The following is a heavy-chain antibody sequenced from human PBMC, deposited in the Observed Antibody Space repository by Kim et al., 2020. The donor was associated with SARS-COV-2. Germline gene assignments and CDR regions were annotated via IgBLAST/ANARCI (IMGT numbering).Heavy chain of an antibody. CDR2: INHSGST. CDR1: GGSFSGYY. V-gene: IGHV4-34*01. J-gene: IGHJ6*02. Sequence: SETLSLTCAVYGGSFSGYYWSWIRQPPGKGLEWIGEINHSGSTNYNPSLKSRVTISVDTSKNQFSLKLSSVTAADTAVYYCARDPYSSSWYYYYGMDVWGQGTKVTV. D-gene: IGHD6-13*01. CDR3: ARDPYSSSWYYYYGMDV.